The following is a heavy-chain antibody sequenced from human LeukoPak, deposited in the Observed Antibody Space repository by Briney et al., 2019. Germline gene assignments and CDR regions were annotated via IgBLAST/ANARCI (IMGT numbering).Heavy chain of an antibody. CDR2: IYYTGST. V-gene: IGHV4-59*08. D-gene: IGHD5-18*01. Sequence: SETLSLTCAVSGDSISSDYWSWVRQPPGKGLEWIGYIYYTGSTNYNPSLKRRVTISVDTSKNQFSLKLSSVTAADTAVYYCARMRYSYGYSDYWGQGTLVTVSS. CDR1: GDSISSDY. J-gene: IGHJ4*02. CDR3: ARMRYSYGYSDY.